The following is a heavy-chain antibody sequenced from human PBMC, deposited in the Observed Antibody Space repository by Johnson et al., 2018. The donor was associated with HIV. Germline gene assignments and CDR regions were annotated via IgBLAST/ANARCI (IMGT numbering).Heavy chain of an antibody. CDR1: GYTFSSYA. V-gene: IGHV3-30-3*01. CDR2: ISYDANNK. CDR3: ASPDYERYYGAFDI. J-gene: IGHJ3*02. D-gene: IGHD3-10*01. Sequence: QMLLVESGGGVVQPGRSLRLSCAASGYTFSSYAMHWVRQAPGKGLEWVAVISYDANNKYYADSVRGRFTISRDNAKYTLDLQMNSLRAEDTAVYYCASPDYERYYGAFDIWGQGTMVTVSS.